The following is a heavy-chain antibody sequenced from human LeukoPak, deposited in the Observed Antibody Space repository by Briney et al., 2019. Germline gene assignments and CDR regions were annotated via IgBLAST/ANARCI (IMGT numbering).Heavy chain of an antibody. D-gene: IGHD7-27*01. J-gene: IGHJ4*02. Sequence: TGGSLRLSCAASGFTFSSYAMGWVRQAPGKGLEWVSAISGSGGSTYYADSVKGRFTISRDNSKNTLYLQMNSLRAEDTAVYYCARDQIPSSYYFDYWGQGTLVTVSS. CDR2: ISGSGGST. V-gene: IGHV3-23*01. CDR3: ARDQIPSSYYFDY. CDR1: GFTFSSYA.